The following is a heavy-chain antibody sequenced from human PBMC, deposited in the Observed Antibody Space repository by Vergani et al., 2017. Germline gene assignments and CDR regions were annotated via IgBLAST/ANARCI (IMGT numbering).Heavy chain of an antibody. V-gene: IGHV1-46*01. D-gene: IGHD2-15*01. Sequence: QVQLVQSGAEVKKPGASVKVSCKASGYTFTSYYMHWVRQAPGQGLEWMGIINPSGGSTSYAQKFQVRVTMTRDTSTSTVYMELSSLRSEDTAVYYCARDLGYCSGGSCYEGAFDIWGQGTMVTVSS. CDR3: ARDLGYCSGGSCYEGAFDI. J-gene: IGHJ3*02. CDR2: INPSGGST. CDR1: GYTFTSYY.